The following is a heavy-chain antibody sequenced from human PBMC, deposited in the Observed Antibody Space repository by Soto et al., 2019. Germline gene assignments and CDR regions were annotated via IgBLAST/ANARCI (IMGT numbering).Heavy chain of an antibody. V-gene: IGHV1-18*01. CDR3: ARWAGGGHAWLDP. D-gene: IGHD5-12*01. J-gene: IGHJ5*02. CDR1: GYTFTNYG. CDR2: ISAYNGHT. Sequence: QVQLVQSGTEVKKPGASVKVSCKASGYTFTNYGLTWVRQAPGQGLEWMGWISAYNGHTKYAQKFQGRVTMTRDTSTSTVYRGLRSLRSDDTAVYYCARWAGGGHAWLDPWGQGTLVTVSS.